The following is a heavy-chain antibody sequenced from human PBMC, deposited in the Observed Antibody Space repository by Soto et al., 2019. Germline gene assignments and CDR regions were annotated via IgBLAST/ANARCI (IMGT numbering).Heavy chain of an antibody. CDR2: ISGNSDAI. CDR3: ARILYSSQRDGVDV. J-gene: IGHJ6*02. D-gene: IGHD2-8*01. Sequence: GGSLRLSCAVSGFTFSTYPMTWVRPAPGKGLEWVSSISGNSDAIFYADCVKGRFTVSRDNSRTTLYLQMNSLRAEDMAIYYCARILYSSQRDGVDVWGQGTPVTVSS. V-gene: IGHV3-23*01. CDR1: GFTFSTYP.